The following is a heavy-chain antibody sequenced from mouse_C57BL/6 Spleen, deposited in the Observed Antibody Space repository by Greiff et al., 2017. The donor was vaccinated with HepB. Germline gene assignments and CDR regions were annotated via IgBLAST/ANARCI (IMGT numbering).Heavy chain of an antibody. CDR3: ARGGDYDGVDY. CDR1: GYTFTSYW. D-gene: IGHD2-4*01. Sequence: QVQLQQPGAELVRPGSSVKLSCKASGYTFTSYWMDWVKQRPGQGLEWIGNIYPSDSETHYNQKFKDKATLTVDKSSSTAYMQLSSLTSEDSAVYSCARGGDYDGVDYWGQGTTLTVSS. CDR2: IYPSDSET. J-gene: IGHJ2*01. V-gene: IGHV1-61*01.